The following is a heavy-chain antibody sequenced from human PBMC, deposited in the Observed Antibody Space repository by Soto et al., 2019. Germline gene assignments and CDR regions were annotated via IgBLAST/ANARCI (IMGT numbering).Heavy chain of an antibody. CDR3: ARPEYSSSSYGMDV. D-gene: IGHD6-6*01. J-gene: IGHJ6*02. Sequence: PGGSLRLSCAASGFTFSSYSMNWVRQAPGKGLEWVSYISSSSSTIYYADSVKGRFTISRDNAKNSLYLQMNSLRDEDTAVYYSARPEYSSSSYGMDVWGQGTTVTVSS. V-gene: IGHV3-48*02. CDR1: GFTFSSYS. CDR2: ISSSSSTI.